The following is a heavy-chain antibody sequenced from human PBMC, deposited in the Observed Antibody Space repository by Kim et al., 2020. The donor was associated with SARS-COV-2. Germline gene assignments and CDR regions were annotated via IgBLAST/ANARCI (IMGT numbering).Heavy chain of an antibody. J-gene: IGHJ6*02. D-gene: IGHD3-10*01. CDR2: IYSGGST. CDR3: ASPYYYGSGPRYYYYGMDV. Sequence: GGSLRLSCAASGFTVSSNYMSWVRQAPGKGLEWVSVIYSGGSTYYADSVKGRFTISRDNSKNTLYLQMNSLRAEDTAVYYCASPYYYGSGPRYYYYGMDVWGQGTTVTVSS. CDR1: GFTVSSNY. V-gene: IGHV3-53*01.